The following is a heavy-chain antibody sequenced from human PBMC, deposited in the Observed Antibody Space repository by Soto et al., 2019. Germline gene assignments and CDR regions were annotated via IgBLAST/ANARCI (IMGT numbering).Heavy chain of an antibody. CDR2: INPNSGGT. V-gene: IGHV1-2*02. CDR3: ARVNVVVVAATREYYFDY. CDR1: GYTFTGYY. Sequence: GASVKVSCKASGYTFTGYYMHWVLQAPGQGLEWMGWINPNSGGTNYAQKFQGRVTMTRDTSISTAYMELSRLRSDDTAVYYCARVNVVVVAATREYYFDYWGQGTLVTVSS. J-gene: IGHJ4*02. D-gene: IGHD2-15*01.